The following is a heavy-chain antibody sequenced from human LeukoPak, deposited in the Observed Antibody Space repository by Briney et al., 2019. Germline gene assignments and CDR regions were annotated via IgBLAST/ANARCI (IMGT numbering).Heavy chain of an antibody. Sequence: GRSLRLSCAVSGFNFDDYAMHWVRQAPGRGLEWVSGIDWKTGNGIYADSVKGRFTISRDNAKNSLYLQMSSLRAEDTALYYCTRRAARWQFDLWGRGTLLTVSS. D-gene: IGHD5-24*01. J-gene: IGHJ2*01. V-gene: IGHV3-9*01. CDR3: TRRAARWQFDL. CDR2: IDWKTGNG. CDR1: GFNFDDYA.